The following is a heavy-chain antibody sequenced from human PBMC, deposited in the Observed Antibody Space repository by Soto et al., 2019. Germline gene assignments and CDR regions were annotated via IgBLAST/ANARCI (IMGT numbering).Heavy chain of an antibody. CDR1: GFTFSDHY. V-gene: IGHV3-72*01. CDR3: ARVSRYYFDY. J-gene: IGHJ4*02. CDR2: TRNKANSYTT. Sequence: GGSLRLSCAASGFTFSDHYMDWVRQAPGKGLEWVGRTRNKANSYTTEYAASVKGRFTISRDDSKNSLYLQMNSLKTEDTAVYYCARVSRYYFDYWGQGTLVTVSS.